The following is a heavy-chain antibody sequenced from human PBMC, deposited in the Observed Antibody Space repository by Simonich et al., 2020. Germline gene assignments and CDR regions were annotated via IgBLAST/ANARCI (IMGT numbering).Heavy chain of an antibody. CDR1: GYTFPGYS. Sequence: QVQLVQSGAEVKKPGASVKVSCKASGYTFPGYSMHWVRQAPGQGLEWMGWINPNIGGTNYAQKFQGRVTMTRDTSISTAYMELSRLRSDDTAVYYCARGRLTGDKGAFDIWGQGTMVTVSS. J-gene: IGHJ3*02. V-gene: IGHV1-2*02. CDR3: ARGRLTGDKGAFDI. CDR2: INPNIGGT. D-gene: IGHD7-27*01.